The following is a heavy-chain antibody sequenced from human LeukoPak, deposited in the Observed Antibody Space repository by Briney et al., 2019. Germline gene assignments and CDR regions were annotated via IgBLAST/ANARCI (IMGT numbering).Heavy chain of an antibody. D-gene: IGHD6-13*01. CDR2: TYYRSKWYN. V-gene: IGHV6-1*01. J-gene: IGHJ4*02. CDR1: GDSVSSNSAA. Sequence: SQTLSLTCAISGDSVSSNSAAWNWLRQSPSRGLEWLGRTYYRSKWYNDYAVSVKSPITINPDTSKNQFYLQLNSVTPEDTAVYYCAREPMYSISWYVFDYWGQGTLVTVSS. CDR3: AREPMYSISWYVFDY.